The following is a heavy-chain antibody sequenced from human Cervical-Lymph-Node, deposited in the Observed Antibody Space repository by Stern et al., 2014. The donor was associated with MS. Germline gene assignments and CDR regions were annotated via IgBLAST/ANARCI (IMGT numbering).Heavy chain of an antibody. CDR2: IYPGNSDT. CDR1: GYSFISYW. D-gene: IGHD6-19*01. CDR3: ARGRSGYSSAMDV. V-gene: IGHV5-51*03. Sequence: EMQLVESGAEVKKPGESLKISCQGSGYSFISYWIAWVRQMPGEGLEWMGIIYPGNSDTRYSPSFQGQVTISADRSINNVYLQWRSLKASDTAIYYCARGRSGYSSAMDVWGQGTTVTVSS. J-gene: IGHJ6*02.